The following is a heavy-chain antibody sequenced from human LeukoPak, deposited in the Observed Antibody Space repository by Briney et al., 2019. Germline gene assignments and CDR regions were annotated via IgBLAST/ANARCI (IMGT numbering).Heavy chain of an antibody. D-gene: IGHD3-10*01. Sequence: PGGSLRLSCAASGFRFRSYDMHWVRQPRAKGLEWVAAIGTAGDPFYPGSVKGRFTISRENAKNSLFLQMNGLRDGDTAVYYCARIDTTGEGVDYWGQGTLVTVSS. J-gene: IGHJ4*02. CDR3: ARIDTTGEGVDY. CDR2: IGTAGDP. V-gene: IGHV3-13*05. CDR1: GFRFRSYD.